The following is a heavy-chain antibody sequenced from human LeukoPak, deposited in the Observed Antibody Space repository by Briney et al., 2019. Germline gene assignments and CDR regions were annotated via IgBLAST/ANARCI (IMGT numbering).Heavy chain of an antibody. Sequence: PSETLSLTCAVYGGSFSGYYWSWIRQPPGKGLEWIGYIYYSGSTNYNPSLKSRVTISVDTSKNQFSLKLSSVTAADTAVYYCAAAADFGYFDYWGQGTLVTVSS. CDR2: IYYSGST. CDR3: AAAADFGYFDY. D-gene: IGHD6-13*01. CDR1: GGSFSGYY. J-gene: IGHJ4*02. V-gene: IGHV4-59*01.